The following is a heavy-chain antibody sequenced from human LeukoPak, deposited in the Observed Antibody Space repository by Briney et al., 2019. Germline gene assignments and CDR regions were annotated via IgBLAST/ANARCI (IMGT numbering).Heavy chain of an antibody. V-gene: IGHV3-23*01. J-gene: IGHJ4*02. D-gene: IGHD5-18*01. CDR2: ISGSGGST. CDR3: AKKPWIQLWSPFDY. Sequence: GGSLRLSCAASGFTFSSYAMSWVRQAPGKGLEWVSAISGSGGSTYYADSVKGRFTTSRDNSKNTLYLQMNSLRAEDTAVYYCAKKPWIQLWSPFDYWGQGTLVTVSS. CDR1: GFTFSSYA.